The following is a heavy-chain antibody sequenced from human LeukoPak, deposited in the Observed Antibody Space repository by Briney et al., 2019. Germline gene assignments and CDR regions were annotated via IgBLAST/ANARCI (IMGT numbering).Heavy chain of an antibody. V-gene: IGHV3-30*04. J-gene: IGHJ4*02. CDR1: RFTFRNYA. D-gene: IGHD3-10*01. CDR3: ASTFGENDY. Sequence: GGSLRLSCAASRFTFRNYAMHWVRQAPGKELEWVAVISSDGTNKDYADSVKGRFSISRDNSKNTLYLQMNRLRADDTAVYYCASTFGENDYWGQGTLVTVSS. CDR2: ISSDGTNK.